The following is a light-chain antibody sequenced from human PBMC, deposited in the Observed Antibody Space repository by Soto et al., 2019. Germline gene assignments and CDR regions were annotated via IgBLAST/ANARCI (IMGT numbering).Light chain of an antibody. Sequence: GDRVTITCRASQSISSWLAWYQQKPGKAPKLLIYDASSLESGVPSRFSGSGSGTEFTLTISSLQPDDFATYYCPQYNSYPLTFGGGTKVEIK. CDR1: QSISSW. J-gene: IGKJ4*01. V-gene: IGKV1-5*01. CDR2: DAS. CDR3: PQYNSYPLT.